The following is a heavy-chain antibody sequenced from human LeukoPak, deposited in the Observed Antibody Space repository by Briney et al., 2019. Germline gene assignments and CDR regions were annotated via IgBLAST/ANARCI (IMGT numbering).Heavy chain of an antibody. J-gene: IGHJ5*02. V-gene: IGHV4-34*01. CDR2: INHSGST. Sequence: SETLSLTCAVYGGSFSGYYWSWIRQPPGKGLEWIGEINHSGSTNYNPSLKSRVTISVDTSKNQFSLKLSSATAADTAVYYCARGPPRNWFDPWGQGTLVTVSS. CDR1: GGSFSGYY. CDR3: ARGPPRNWFDP.